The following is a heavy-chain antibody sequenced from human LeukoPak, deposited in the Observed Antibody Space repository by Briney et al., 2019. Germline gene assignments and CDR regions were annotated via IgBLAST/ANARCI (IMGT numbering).Heavy chain of an antibody. V-gene: IGHV4-34*01. D-gene: IGHD2-8*01. CDR1: GGSFSGYY. CDR2: INHSGST. Sequence: PSETLSLTCAVYGGSFSGYYWSWIRQPPGKGLEWIGEINHSGSTNHNPSLKSRVTISVDTSKNQFSLKLSSVTAADTAVYYCARGEWRTGYFQHWGQGTLVTVSS. J-gene: IGHJ1*01. CDR3: ARGEWRTGYFQH.